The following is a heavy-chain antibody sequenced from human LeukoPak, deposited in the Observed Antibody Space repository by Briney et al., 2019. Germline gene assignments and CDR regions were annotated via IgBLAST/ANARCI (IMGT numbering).Heavy chain of an antibody. V-gene: IGHV4-39*01. D-gene: IGHD3-16*01. CDR2: IYYSGST. J-gene: IGHJ4*02. CDR3: ARLLGENFDY. CDR1: GGSISSSSYY. Sequence: KPSETLSLTCTVSGGSISSSSYYWGWIRQPPGKGLEWIGSIYYSGSTYYNPSLKSRVTISVDTSKNQFSLKLSSVTAADTAVYYCARLLGENFDYWGQGTLVTVSS.